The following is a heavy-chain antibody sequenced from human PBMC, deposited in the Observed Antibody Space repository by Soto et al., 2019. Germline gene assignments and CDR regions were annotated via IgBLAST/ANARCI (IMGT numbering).Heavy chain of an antibody. D-gene: IGHD2-21*01. Sequence: QVQVVQSGAEVKKPESSVKVSCKTSGGTFNTYTVNWIRLAPGHGLEWMGRFIPILDMANYAQKFQDRVTIPADRSTFTAYMELNSLTSDDTAVYYCAITYCRDNSCPRAFDFWGPGTRVTVSS. CDR1: GGTFNTYT. V-gene: IGHV1-69*02. CDR3: AITYCRDNSCPRAFDF. CDR2: FIPILDMA. J-gene: IGHJ4*02.